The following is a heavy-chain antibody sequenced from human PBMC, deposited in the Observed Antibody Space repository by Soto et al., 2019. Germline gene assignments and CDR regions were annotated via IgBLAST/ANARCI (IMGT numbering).Heavy chain of an antibody. D-gene: IGHD3-22*01. Sequence: SETLSLTCTVSGGPISSGGYYWSWIRQHPGKGLEWIGYIYYSGSTYYNPSLKSRVTISVDTSKNQFSLKLSSVTAADTAVYYCARALYYYDSSGYYIGPGVDYWGQGTLVTVSS. CDR1: GGPISSGGYY. CDR2: IYYSGST. J-gene: IGHJ4*02. V-gene: IGHV4-31*03. CDR3: ARALYYYDSSGYYIGPGVDY.